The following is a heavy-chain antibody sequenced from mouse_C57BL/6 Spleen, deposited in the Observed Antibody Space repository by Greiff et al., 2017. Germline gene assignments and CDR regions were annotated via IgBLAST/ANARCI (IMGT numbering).Heavy chain of an antibody. CDR3: TGCLY. V-gene: IGHV6-3*01. Sequence: EVQLVESGGGFVQPGGSMKLSCVASGFTFSNYWMNWVRQSPERGLEWVAQIRFKSVDYATHYAESVQGRFNISREDYKSSVYLKMNNLRAEDTASYYCTGCLYWGQGTTLTVSS. CDR2: IRFKSVDYAT. J-gene: IGHJ2*01. CDR1: GFTFSNYW.